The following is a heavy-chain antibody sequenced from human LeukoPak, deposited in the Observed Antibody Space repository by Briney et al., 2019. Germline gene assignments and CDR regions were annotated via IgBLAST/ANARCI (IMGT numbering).Heavy chain of an antibody. CDR3: ARGYYDSSGYYLLDC. D-gene: IGHD3-22*01. CDR2: IYYSGST. V-gene: IGHV4-39*07. Sequence: PSETLSLTCTVSGGSISSSSYYWGWIRQPPGKGLEWIGSIYYSGSTYYNPSLKSRVTISVDASKNQVFLPLYSVTAADTAVYYCARGYYDSSGYYLLDCWGQGTMVTVSS. J-gene: IGHJ4*02. CDR1: GGSISSSSYY.